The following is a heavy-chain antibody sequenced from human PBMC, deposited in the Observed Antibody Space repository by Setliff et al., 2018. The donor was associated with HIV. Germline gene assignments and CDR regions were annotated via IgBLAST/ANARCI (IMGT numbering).Heavy chain of an antibody. Sequence: SETLSLTCTVSGGSINGYYWSWIRQPPGKGLEGIGGFYPTGSVNYNPSLKRRVTISVDTSKNQFSLEVTSVTAADTAVYYCARHRSGYVYGPQDYWGQGTLVTVSS. V-gene: IGHV4-4*09. D-gene: IGHD5-18*01. CDR2: FYPTGSV. CDR1: GGSINGYY. J-gene: IGHJ4*02. CDR3: ARHRSGYVYGPQDY.